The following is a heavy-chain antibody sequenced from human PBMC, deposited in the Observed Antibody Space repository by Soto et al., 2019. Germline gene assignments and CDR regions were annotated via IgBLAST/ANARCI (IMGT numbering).Heavy chain of an antibody. Sequence: QVQLQQWGAGLLKPSETLSLTCAVYGGSFSGYYWSWIRQPPGKGLEWIGEINHSGTTNYNPSLKSRVTISVDTSKNQFSLKLSSVTAADTAVYYCARVGVRDGDYGVSRFDPWGQGTLVTVS. CDR1: GGSFSGYY. J-gene: IGHJ5*02. CDR3: ARVGVRDGDYGVSRFDP. CDR2: INHSGTT. V-gene: IGHV4-34*01. D-gene: IGHD4-17*01.